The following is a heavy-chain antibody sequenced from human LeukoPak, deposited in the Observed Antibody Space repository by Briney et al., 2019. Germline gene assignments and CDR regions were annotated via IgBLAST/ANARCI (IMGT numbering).Heavy chain of an antibody. J-gene: IGHJ4*02. D-gene: IGHD5-24*01. CDR2: TYYRSKWYN. V-gene: IGHV6-1*01. Sequence: SQTLSLTCAISGDSVSSNSAAWNWVRQSPSSGLEWLGRTYYRSKWYNDYAVSVKSLITINPDTSKNQFSLQLNSVTPEDTAVYYCARGVGTGIRGLITWGQGTLVTVSS. CDR1: GDSVSSNSAA. CDR3: ARGVGTGIRGLIT.